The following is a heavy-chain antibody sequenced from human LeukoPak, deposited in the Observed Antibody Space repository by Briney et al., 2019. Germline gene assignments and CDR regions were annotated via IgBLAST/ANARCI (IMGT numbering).Heavy chain of an antibody. CDR2: ISSDGSST. Sequence: KAGGSLRLSCAASGFTFSSYWMHWVRQAPGKGLVWVSRISSDGSSTRYADSVKGRFTISRDNAKNTLYLQMNSLRAEDTAVYYCVRAGLGFDYWGQGTLVTVSS. D-gene: IGHD3/OR15-3a*01. J-gene: IGHJ4*02. CDR3: VRAGLGFDY. CDR1: GFTFSSYW. V-gene: IGHV3-74*01.